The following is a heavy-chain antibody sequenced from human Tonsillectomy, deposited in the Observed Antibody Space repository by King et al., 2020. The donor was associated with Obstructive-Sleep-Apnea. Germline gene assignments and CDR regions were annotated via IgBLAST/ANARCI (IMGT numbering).Heavy chain of an antibody. CDR2: IIPICGTA. Sequence: AQLVQSGAEVKKPGSSVKVSCKASGGTFSSYAISWVRQAPGQGLEWVGGIIPICGTANDAQKFQGRVTITADESTSTAYMELSSLKSEDTAVYYCARDHGDNYYYGMDVWGQGTTVTVSS. J-gene: IGHJ6*02. V-gene: IGHV1-69*01. CDR1: GGTFSSYA. CDR3: ARDHGDNYYYGMDV. D-gene: IGHD7-27*01.